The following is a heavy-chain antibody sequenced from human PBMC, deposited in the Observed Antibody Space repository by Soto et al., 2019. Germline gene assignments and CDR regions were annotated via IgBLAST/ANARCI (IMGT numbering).Heavy chain of an antibody. J-gene: IGHJ4*02. CDR1: GGSISSYY. Sequence: PSETLSLTCTVSGGSISSYYWSWIRQPPGKGLEWIGYIYYSGSTNYNPSLKSRVTISVDTSKNQFSLKLSSVTAADTAVYYCGREIAALNYFDYWGQGTLVTVSS. D-gene: IGHD2-15*01. CDR2: IYYSGST. CDR3: GREIAALNYFDY. V-gene: IGHV4-59*12.